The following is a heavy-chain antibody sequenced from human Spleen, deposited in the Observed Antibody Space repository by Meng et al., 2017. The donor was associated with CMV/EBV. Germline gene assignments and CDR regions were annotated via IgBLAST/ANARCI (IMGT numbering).Heavy chain of an antibody. V-gene: IGHV2-5*02. D-gene: IGHD3-16*01. CDR2: IYWDDDK. CDR3: AHSPSVVWGSYFHFDY. J-gene: IGHJ4*01. Sequence: QITLKESGPTLVKPXQTLTLTCTFPGFSLSTSGVGVGWIRQPPGKALEWLALIYWDDDKRYSPSLKSRLTITKDTSKNQVVLTMTNMDPVDTATYYCAHSPSVVWGSYFHFDYRGHGTLVIVSS. CDR1: GFSLSTSGVG.